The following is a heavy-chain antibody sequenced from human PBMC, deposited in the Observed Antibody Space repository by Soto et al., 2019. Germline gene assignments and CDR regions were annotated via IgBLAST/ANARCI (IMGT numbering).Heavy chain of an antibody. V-gene: IGHV4-39*01. CDR1: GGSISSSSYY. J-gene: IGHJ1*01. D-gene: IGHD6-19*01. CDR3: ARRVAGGPFQH. Sequence: QLQLQESGPGLVKPSETLSLTCTASGGSISSSSYYWGWIRQPPGKGLEWIGTIYYSGSTYYNPSLKSRVPISVDTSKIQFSLKLTPVTAADTAVCSFARRVAGGPFQHWGQGTLVTVS. CDR2: IYYSGST.